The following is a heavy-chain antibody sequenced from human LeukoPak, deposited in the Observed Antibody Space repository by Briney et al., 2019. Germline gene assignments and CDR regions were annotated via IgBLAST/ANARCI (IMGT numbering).Heavy chain of an antibody. V-gene: IGHV1-8*01. CDR1: GYTFTSYD. Sequence: ASVKVPCKASGYTFTSYDINWVRQATGQGLEWMGWMNPNSGNTGYAQKFQGRVTMTRNTSISTAYMELSSLRSEDTAVYYCASLDFWSGYSNGMDVWGQGTTVTVSS. J-gene: IGHJ6*02. CDR2: MNPNSGNT. D-gene: IGHD3-3*01. CDR3: ASLDFWSGYSNGMDV.